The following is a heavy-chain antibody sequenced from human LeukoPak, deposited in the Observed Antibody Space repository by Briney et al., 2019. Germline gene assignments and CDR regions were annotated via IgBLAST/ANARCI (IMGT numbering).Heavy chain of an antibody. CDR1: GFTFSSYG. D-gene: IGHD6-19*01. CDR2: IWYDGSNK. V-gene: IGHV3-33*08. CDR3: ARDEWLSPFDY. Sequence: PGRSLRLSCAASGFTFSSYGMHWVRQAPGKGLEWVAVIWYDGSNKYYADSVKGRFTISRDNSKNTLYLQMHSLRAEDTAVYYCARDEWLSPFDYWGQGTLVTVSS. J-gene: IGHJ4*02.